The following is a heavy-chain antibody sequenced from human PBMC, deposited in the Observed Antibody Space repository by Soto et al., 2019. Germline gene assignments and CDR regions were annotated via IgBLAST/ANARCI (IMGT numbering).Heavy chain of an antibody. J-gene: IGHJ5*02. CDR1: GGTFSSYT. CDR3: ARDQSSPNDYSNPVHWFDP. D-gene: IGHD4-4*01. Sequence: ASVKVSCKASGGTFSSYTISWVRQAPGQGLEWMGRIIPILGIANYAQKFQGRVTITADKSTSTAYMELSSLRSEDTAVYYCARDQSSPNDYSNPVHWFDPWGQGTLVTVSS. V-gene: IGHV1-69*04. CDR2: IIPILGIA.